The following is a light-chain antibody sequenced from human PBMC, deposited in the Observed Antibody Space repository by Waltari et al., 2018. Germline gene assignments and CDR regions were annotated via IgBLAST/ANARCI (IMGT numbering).Light chain of an antibody. J-gene: IGLJ2*01. CDR1: ALPNKY. CDR2: EDN. V-gene: IGLV3-10*01. CDR3: YSTDRTGKQRV. Sequence: SYELAQPPSVSVSTGQTARITCSGAALPNKYGYWYQQKSGQAPVLVIYEDNKRRYGIPERFSGSSSGTMVTLTISGAQVEDEGDYYCYSTDRTGKQRVFGGGTKLTVL.